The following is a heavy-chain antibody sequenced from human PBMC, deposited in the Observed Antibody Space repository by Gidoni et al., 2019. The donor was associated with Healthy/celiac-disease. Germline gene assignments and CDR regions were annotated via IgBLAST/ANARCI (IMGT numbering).Heavy chain of an antibody. CDR2: IGTAGDT. Sequence: EVQLVESGGGLVQPGGSLSLSCAASGFTFSVYDLPWVRQATGKGLEWVSAIGTAGDTYYPGSVKGRFTISRENAKNSLYLQMNSLRAGDTAVYYCARARGSPTNIAAADDAFDIWGQGTMVTVSS. J-gene: IGHJ3*02. V-gene: IGHV3-13*04. D-gene: IGHD6-13*01. CDR1: GFTFSVYD. CDR3: ARARGSPTNIAAADDAFDI.